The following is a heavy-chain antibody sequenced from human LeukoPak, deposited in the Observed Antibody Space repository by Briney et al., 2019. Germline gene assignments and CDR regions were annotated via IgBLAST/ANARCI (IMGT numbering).Heavy chain of an antibody. D-gene: IGHD3-10*01. J-gene: IGHJ4*02. Sequence: PGGSLRFSCSASGFTFSSSAMHWVRQAPGKGLEYVLGISSNGGSTYYADSVKGRLTISRDNSKNTLYLQMSSLRAEDTAVYYWVKGGEGGFMGGLFGCWGQGTLVTVSS. CDR3: VKGGEGGFMGGLFGC. V-gene: IGHV3-64D*06. CDR1: GFTFSSSA. CDR2: ISSNGGST.